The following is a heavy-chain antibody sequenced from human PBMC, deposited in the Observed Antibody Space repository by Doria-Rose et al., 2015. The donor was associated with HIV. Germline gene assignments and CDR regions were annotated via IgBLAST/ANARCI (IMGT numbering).Heavy chain of an antibody. CDR3: ARFRPSRGIYYSLDV. J-gene: IGHJ6*03. CDR2: IYSSGST. Sequence: ISSYYWNWIRQPPGKGLAWIGYIYSSGSTHYNSSLKSRVTISIDTSKNQFSLKLSSVTAADTAVYYCARFRPSRGIYYSLDVWGKGTTVTVSS. CDR1: ISSYY. D-gene: IGHD3-10*01. V-gene: IGHV4-4*09.